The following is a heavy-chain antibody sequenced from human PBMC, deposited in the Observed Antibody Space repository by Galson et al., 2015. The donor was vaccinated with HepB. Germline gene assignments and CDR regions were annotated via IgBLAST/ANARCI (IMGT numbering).Heavy chain of an antibody. V-gene: IGHV3-49*03. CDR3: NKGSGELYFYGLDV. CDR1: GFTFGDYA. J-gene: IGHJ6*02. Sequence: SLRLSCAASGFTFGDYAMSWFRRAPGKGLEWVGLIRSKAYGGTTEYAASVKGRFIISRDDSKRIAYLQMNSLKTEDTAIYYCNKGSGELYFYGLDVWGQGTTVTVSS. CDR2: IRSKAYGGTT. D-gene: IGHD3-10*01.